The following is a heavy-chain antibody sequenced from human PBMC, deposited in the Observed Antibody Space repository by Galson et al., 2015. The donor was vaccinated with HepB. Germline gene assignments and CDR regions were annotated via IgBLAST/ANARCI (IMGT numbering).Heavy chain of an antibody. CDR1: GFTFSGYG. J-gene: IGHJ2*01. Sequence: SLRLSCAASGFTFSGYGMHWVRQAPGTGLEWVSSINTLSSHIYYADSVRGRFTISRDNAKNSLYLQMNSLRAEDMAVYYCARERVVPGAPYRYFDLWGRGTQVTVSS. CDR2: INTLSSHI. CDR3: ARERVVPGAPYRYFDL. V-gene: IGHV3-21*01. D-gene: IGHD2-2*01.